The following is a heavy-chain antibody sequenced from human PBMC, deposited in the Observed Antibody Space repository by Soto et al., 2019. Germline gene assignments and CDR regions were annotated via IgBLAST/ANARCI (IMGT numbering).Heavy chain of an antibody. CDR1: GFTFSSYS. J-gene: IGHJ4*02. Sequence: PGGSLRLSCAASGFTFSSYSMNWVRQAPGKGLEWVSIISGSGESSYYADSVKGRFTISRDNSTNTLYLQMNSLRGGDSAKYYCAKEGTSGFYYFEYWGPGTLVTVSS. CDR3: AKEGTSGFYYFEY. CDR2: ISGSGESS. D-gene: IGHD6-19*01. V-gene: IGHV3-23*01.